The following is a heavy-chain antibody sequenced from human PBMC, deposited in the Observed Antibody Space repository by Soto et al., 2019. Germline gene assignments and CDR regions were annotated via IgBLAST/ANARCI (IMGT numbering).Heavy chain of an antibody. Sequence: PGGSLRLSCAASGFTFSSYSMNWVRQAPGKGLEWVSSISSSSSYIYYADSVKGRFTISRDNAKNSLYLQMNSLRAEDTAVYYCARLRGANWGFIDYWGQGTLVTVSS. V-gene: IGHV3-21*01. CDR2: ISSSSSYI. J-gene: IGHJ4*02. D-gene: IGHD7-27*01. CDR3: ARLRGANWGFIDY. CDR1: GFTFSSYS.